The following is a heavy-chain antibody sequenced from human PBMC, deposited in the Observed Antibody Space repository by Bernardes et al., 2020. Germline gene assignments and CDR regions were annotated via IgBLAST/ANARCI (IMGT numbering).Heavy chain of an antibody. CDR3: ARDGCSTTSCYFYYVGMDV. Sequence: ASVKVSCKTSGYTFTSYAISWVRQAPGQGLEWMGWINDDNGKTNYAQKFQGRVTMTADTSTSTAYMDLRSLRPDDTAVYYCARDGCSTTSCYFYYVGMDVGGQGTTVTV. CDR1: GYTFTSYA. D-gene: IGHD2-2*01. V-gene: IGHV1-18*01. CDR2: INDDNGKT. J-gene: IGHJ6*02.